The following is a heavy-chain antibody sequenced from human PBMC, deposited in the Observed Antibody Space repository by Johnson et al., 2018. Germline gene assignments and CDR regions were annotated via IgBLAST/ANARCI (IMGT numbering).Heavy chain of an antibody. CDR3: AKANGGSSYYYGLDV. J-gene: IGHJ6*02. CDR1: GFTLSNYG. D-gene: IGHD1-26*01. V-gene: IGHV3-30*18. Sequence: VQLVETGGGVVQPGRSLRLSCVASGFTLSNYGMHWVRQAPGKGLEWLAVISYDGSNTYYADSVKGRFTISRDISKNTQYLEMNSLRGGDTAMFYCAKANGGSSYYYGLDVWGQGTTVTVSS. CDR2: ISYDGSNT.